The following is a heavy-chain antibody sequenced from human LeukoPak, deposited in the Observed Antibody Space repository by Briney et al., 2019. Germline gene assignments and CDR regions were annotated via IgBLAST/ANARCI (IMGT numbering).Heavy chain of an antibody. Sequence: GRSLRLSCAASGFTFSSGGMHWVRQAPGKGLEWLAIIWYDGSKKYYADSVKGRFTISRDNSRNTLYLQMNSLRAEGTAVYFCARDPLTYWGQGTLVTVSS. CDR2: IWYDGSKK. J-gene: IGHJ4*02. CDR3: ARDPLTY. V-gene: IGHV3-33*01. CDR1: GFTFSSGG.